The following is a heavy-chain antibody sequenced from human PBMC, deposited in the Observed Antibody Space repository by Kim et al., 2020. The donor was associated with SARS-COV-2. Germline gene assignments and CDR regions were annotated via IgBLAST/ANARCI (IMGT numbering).Heavy chain of an antibody. J-gene: IGHJ4*02. CDR2: ISWDGGST. D-gene: IGHD3-10*01. CDR1: GFTFDDYT. Sequence: GGSLRLSCAASGFTFDDYTMHWVRQAPGKGLEWVSLISWDGGSTYYADSVKGRFTISRDNSKNSLYLQMNSLRTEDTALYYCAKDIWARMVRGVGFDYWGQGTLVTVSS. V-gene: IGHV3-43*01. CDR3: AKDIWARMVRGVGFDY.